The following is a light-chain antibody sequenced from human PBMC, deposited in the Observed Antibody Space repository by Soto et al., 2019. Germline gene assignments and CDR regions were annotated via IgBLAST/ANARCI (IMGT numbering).Light chain of an antibody. CDR3: LLFYGGTQVV. J-gene: IGLJ3*02. CDR2: STT. CDR1: TGVVSSGYY. Sequence: QTVVTQEPSLTVSPGGTVTLTCASSTGVVSSGYYPNWFQQKPGQAPKSLIYSTTNKHSWTPARFSGSVIGGKAALTLSGVQPEDEADYYCLLFYGGTQVVFGGGTQLTVL. V-gene: IGLV7-43*01.